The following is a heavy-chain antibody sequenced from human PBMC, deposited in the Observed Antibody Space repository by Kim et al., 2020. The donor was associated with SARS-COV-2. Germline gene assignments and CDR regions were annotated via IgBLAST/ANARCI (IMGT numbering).Heavy chain of an antibody. CDR1: GGSISSGNYY. J-gene: IGHJ4*02. CDR2: IYTSGST. CDR3: ARAGGYYGSGSPQPVFDY. Sequence: SETLSLTCTVSGGSISSGNYYWNWIRQPAGKGLEWIGRIYTSGSTNYNPSLKSRVTISVDKSKNQFSLKLSSVTAADTAMYYCARAGGYYGSGSPQPVFDYWGQGTLVTVSS. D-gene: IGHD3-10*01. V-gene: IGHV4-61*02.